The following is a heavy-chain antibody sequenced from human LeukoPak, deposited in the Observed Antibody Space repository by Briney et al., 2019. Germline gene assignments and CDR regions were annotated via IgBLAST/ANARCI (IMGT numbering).Heavy chain of an antibody. CDR3: ARNYYDSSGYESYYYYGMDV. J-gene: IGHJ6*02. V-gene: IGHV4-39*01. Sequence: SETLSLTCAVSGGSISSVNWWSWVRQPPGKGLEWIGSIYYSGSTYYNPSLKSRVTISVDTSKNQFSLKLSSVTAADTAVYYCARNYYDSSGYESYYYYGMDVWGQGTTVTVSS. CDR1: GGSISSVNW. CDR2: IYYSGST. D-gene: IGHD3-22*01.